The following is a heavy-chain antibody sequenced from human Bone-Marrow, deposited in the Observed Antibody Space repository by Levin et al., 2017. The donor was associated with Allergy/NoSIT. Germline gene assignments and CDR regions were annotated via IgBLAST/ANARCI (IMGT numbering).Heavy chain of an antibody. Sequence: GESLKISCKGSGYSFTSYWIGWVRQMPGKGLEWMGIIYPGDSDTRYSPSFQGQVTISADKSISTAYLQWSSLKASDTAMYYCASSRSRGNWNYGSEKYYYYGMDVWGQGTTVTVSS. CDR2: IYPGDSDT. D-gene: IGHD1-7*01. V-gene: IGHV5-51*01. CDR1: GYSFTSYW. CDR3: ASSRSRGNWNYGSEKYYYYGMDV. J-gene: IGHJ6*02.